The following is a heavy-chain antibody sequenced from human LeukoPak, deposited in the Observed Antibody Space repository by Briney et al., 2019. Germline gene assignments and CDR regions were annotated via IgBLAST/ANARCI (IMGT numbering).Heavy chain of an antibody. Sequence: PSETLSLTCAVYGGSFSGYYWSWIRQPPGKGLEWIGEINHSGSTNYNPSLKSRVTISVDTSKNQFSLKLSSVTAADTAVYYCAGGAYDYIWGSYRQYYYFDYWGQGTLVTVSS. D-gene: IGHD3-16*02. CDR1: GGSFSGYY. V-gene: IGHV4-34*01. J-gene: IGHJ4*02. CDR3: AGGAYDYIWGSYRQYYYFDY. CDR2: INHSGST.